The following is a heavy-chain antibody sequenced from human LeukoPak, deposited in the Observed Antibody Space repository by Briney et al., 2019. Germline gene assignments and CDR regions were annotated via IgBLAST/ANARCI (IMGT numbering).Heavy chain of an antibody. J-gene: IGHJ4*02. V-gene: IGHV3-9*01. D-gene: IGHD3-3*01. Sequence: GGSLRLSCAASGFTFDDYAMHWVRQAPGKGLEWVSGIRWNSGSIGYADSVKGRFTISRDNAKNSLYLQMNSLRAEDTALYYCAKGAAPTDFWSGYFDYWGQGTLVTVSS. CDR2: IRWNSGSI. CDR3: AKGAAPTDFWSGYFDY. CDR1: GFTFDDYA.